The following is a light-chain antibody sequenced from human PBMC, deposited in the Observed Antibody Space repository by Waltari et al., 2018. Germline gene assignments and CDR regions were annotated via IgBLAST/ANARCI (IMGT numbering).Light chain of an antibody. CDR3: MQALQSPYT. Sequence: DIVLTQSPLSLPVTPGEPASISCRSSQRLLHSNGYNYFDWYLQRPGQSPQLLIYLGSNRASGVPDRFSGSGSGTDFTLKINRVELEDVGVYYCMQALQSPYTFGQGTKLEIK. V-gene: IGKV2-28*01. CDR2: LGS. CDR1: QRLLHSNGYNY. J-gene: IGKJ2*01.